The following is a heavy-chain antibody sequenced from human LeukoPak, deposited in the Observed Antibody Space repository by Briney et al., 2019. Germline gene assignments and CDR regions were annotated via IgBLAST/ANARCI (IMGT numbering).Heavy chain of an antibody. CDR3: ARGRLYDSSGYSIDY. D-gene: IGHD3-22*01. CDR2: INHSGST. J-gene: IGHJ4*02. CDR1: GGSFSGYY. Sequence: SETLSLTCAVYGGSFSGYYWGWIRQPPGKGLEWIGEINHSGSTNYNPSLKSRVTISVDTSKNQFSLKLSSVTAADTAVYYCARGRLYDSSGYSIDYWGQGTLVTVSS. V-gene: IGHV4-34*01.